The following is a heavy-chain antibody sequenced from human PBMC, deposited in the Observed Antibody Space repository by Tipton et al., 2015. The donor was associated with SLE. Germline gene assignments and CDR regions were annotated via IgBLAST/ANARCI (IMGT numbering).Heavy chain of an antibody. CDR3: ARESTVTASDY. V-gene: IGHV3-53*04. J-gene: IGHJ4*02. D-gene: IGHD4-17*01. CDR2: IYSGGST. Sequence: VQLVQSGGGLVQPGGSLRLSCAASGFTVSSNYMCWVRQAPGKGLEWVSVIYSGGSTYYADSVKGRFTISRDNSKNTLYLQMNSLRAEDTAVYYCARESTVTASDYWGQGTLVTVSS. CDR1: GFTVSSNY.